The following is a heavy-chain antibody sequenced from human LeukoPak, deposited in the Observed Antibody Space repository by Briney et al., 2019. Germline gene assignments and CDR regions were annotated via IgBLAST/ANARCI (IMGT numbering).Heavy chain of an antibody. CDR3: ARVILELRVYYYYMDV. Sequence: GGSLRLSCAASGFTFSSYSMNWVRQAPGKGLEWVSSISSSSSYIYYADSVKGRFTISRDNAKNSLYLQMNSLRAEDTAVYYCARVILELRVYYYYMDVWGKGTTVTVSS. CDR1: GFTFSSYS. V-gene: IGHV3-21*01. D-gene: IGHD1-7*01. CDR2: ISSSSSYI. J-gene: IGHJ6*03.